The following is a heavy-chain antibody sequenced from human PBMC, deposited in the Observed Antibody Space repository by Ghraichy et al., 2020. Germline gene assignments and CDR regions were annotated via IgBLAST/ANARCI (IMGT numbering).Heavy chain of an antibody. Sequence: GGSLRLSCAASGFTFSSYAMSWVRQAPGKGLEWVSAISGSGGSTHYADSVKGRFTISRDNFKNTLYLQMNSLRAEDTAAYYCAKSIWGFLDAFDIWGQGTMVTVSS. V-gene: IGHV3-23*01. CDR3: AKSIWGFLDAFDI. J-gene: IGHJ3*02. D-gene: IGHD3-3*01. CDR1: GFTFSSYA. CDR2: ISGSGGST.